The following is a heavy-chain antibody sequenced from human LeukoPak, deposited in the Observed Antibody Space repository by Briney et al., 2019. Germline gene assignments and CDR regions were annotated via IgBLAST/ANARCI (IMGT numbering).Heavy chain of an antibody. V-gene: IGHV3-48*03. D-gene: IGHD3-10*01. CDR3: ARGTQSPVSGYFDF. J-gene: IGHJ4*02. Sequence: GGSLRLSCAVSGFTFSSYDMNWVRQAPGKGLEWVSYISSTGTTMQYADSVRGRFTIARDNTKNSLYLQINSLRAEDTAVYYCARGTQSPVSGYFDFWGQGTLVTVSS. CDR1: GFTFSSYD. CDR2: ISSTGTTM.